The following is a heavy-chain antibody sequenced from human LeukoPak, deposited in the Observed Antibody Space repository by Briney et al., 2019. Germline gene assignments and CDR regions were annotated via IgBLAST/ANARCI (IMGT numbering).Heavy chain of an antibody. Sequence: PGGSLRLSCAASGFTFSTYAISWVRQAPGKGLEWVSAISGSGGVSVISGSGGITYYADSVKGRFTISRDNSRNTVYLQMNRLRAEDTAVYYCAKNWYSYGYYYYYMDVWGKGTTVTVSS. D-gene: IGHD5-18*01. V-gene: IGHV3-23*01. CDR2: ISGSGGVSVISGSGGIT. J-gene: IGHJ6*03. CDR3: AKNWYSYGYYYYYMDV. CDR1: GFTFSTYA.